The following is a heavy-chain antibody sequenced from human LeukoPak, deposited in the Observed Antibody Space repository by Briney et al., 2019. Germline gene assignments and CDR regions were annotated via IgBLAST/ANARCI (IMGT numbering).Heavy chain of an antibody. V-gene: IGHV4-39*01. CDR2: IYYTGST. D-gene: IGHD6-13*01. Sequence: SETLSLTCTVSGGSIGSSRYYWGWIRQPPWKGLEWIGNIYYTGSTYYNLSLKSRVTISVDTSKDQFSLKVNSVTAADTAVYYCVRRSIASAGMMDYWGQGTLVTVSS. J-gene: IGHJ4*02. CDR3: VRRSIASAGMMDY. CDR1: GGSIGSSRYY.